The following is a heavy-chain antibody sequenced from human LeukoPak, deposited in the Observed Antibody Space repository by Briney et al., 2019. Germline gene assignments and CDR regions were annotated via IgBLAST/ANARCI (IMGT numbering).Heavy chain of an antibody. D-gene: IGHD3-22*01. Sequence: SVKVSCKASGGTFSSYAIIWVRQAPGQGLEWMGGIIPIFGTANYAQKFQGKVTITADESTSTAYMELSSLRSEDTAVYYCARDAAYDSSLFPDFDYWGQGTLVTVSS. CDR1: GGTFSSYA. CDR2: IIPIFGTA. J-gene: IGHJ4*02. CDR3: ARDAAYDSSLFPDFDY. V-gene: IGHV1-69*01.